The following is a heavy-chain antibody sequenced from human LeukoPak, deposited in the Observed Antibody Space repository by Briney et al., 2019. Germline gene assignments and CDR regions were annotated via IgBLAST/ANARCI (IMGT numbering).Heavy chain of an antibody. V-gene: IGHV3-30*18. CDR3: AKDQGWFGKLLSPGY. CDR2: ISYDGSNK. CDR1: GFTFSSYG. Sequence: PGRSLRLSCAASGFTFSSYGMHWVRQAPGKGLEWVAVISYDGSNKYYADSVKGRFTISRDNSKNTLYLQMNSLRAEDTAVYYCAKDQGWFGKLLSPGYWGQGTLVTVSS. J-gene: IGHJ4*02. D-gene: IGHD3-10*01.